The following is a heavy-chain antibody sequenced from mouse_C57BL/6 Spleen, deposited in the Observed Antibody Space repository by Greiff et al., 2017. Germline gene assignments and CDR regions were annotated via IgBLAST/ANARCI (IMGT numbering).Heavy chain of an antibody. D-gene: IGHD2-4*01. CDR2: IHPNSGST. J-gene: IGHJ4*01. V-gene: IGHV1-64*01. Sequence: VQLQQPGAELVRPGSSVKLSCKASGYTFTSYWMHWVKQRPIQGLEWIGMIHPNSGSTNYNEKFKSKATLTVDKSSSTAYMQLSSLTSEDSAVYYCARSYDYDYYAMDYWGQGTSVTVSS. CDR1: GYTFTSYW. CDR3: ARSYDYDYYAMDY.